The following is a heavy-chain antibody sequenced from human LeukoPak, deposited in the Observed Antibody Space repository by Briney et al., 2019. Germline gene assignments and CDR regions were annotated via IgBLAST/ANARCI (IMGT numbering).Heavy chain of an antibody. J-gene: IGHJ6*03. CDR3: ARAFYYDSSGYYYTHYYYYMDV. CDR2: INWNGGST. V-gene: IGHV3-20*04. Sequence: GGSLRLSCAASGFTFDDYGMSWVRQAPGKGLEWVSGINWNGGSTGYADSVKGRFTISRDNAKNSLYLQMNSLRAEDTALYYCARAFYYDSSGYYYTHYYYYMDVWGKGTTVTVSS. D-gene: IGHD3-22*01. CDR1: GFTFDDYG.